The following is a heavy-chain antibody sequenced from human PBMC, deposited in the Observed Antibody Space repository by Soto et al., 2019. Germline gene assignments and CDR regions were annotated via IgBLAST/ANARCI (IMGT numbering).Heavy chain of an antibody. CDR2: INSDGSST. CDR1: GFTFSRYW. J-gene: IGHJ4*02. V-gene: IGHV3-74*01. CDR3: ARVPPDYGGNYPFDY. Sequence: GGSLRISCAASGFTFSRYWMHWVRQAPGKGLVWISHINSDGSSTSYADSVKGRFTISRDNAKNTLYLQMNSLRAEDTAVYYCARVPPDYGGNYPFDYWGQGTLVTVSS. D-gene: IGHD4-17*01.